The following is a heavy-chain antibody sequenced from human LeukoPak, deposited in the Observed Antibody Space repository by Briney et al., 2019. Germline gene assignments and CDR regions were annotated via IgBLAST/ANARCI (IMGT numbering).Heavy chain of an antibody. V-gene: IGHV1-8*01. CDR3: ARDSSEFRSLISY. D-gene: IGHD1-14*01. J-gene: IGHJ1*01. CDR2: MSPNSGNT. CDR1: GYTFTSYD. Sequence: ASVKVSCKASGYTFTSYDINWVRQATGQGFEWMGWMSPNSGNTGYAQKFQGRVTMTRSTSMSTAYMELSSLSSEDTAVYYCARDSSEFRSLISYWGQGTLVTVSS.